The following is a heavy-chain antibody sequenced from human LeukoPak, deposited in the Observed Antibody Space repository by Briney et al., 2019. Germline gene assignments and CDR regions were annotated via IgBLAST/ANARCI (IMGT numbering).Heavy chain of an antibody. CDR1: GFTFSDHY. CDR3: ARVNYDYGDYGGSFDY. J-gene: IGHJ4*02. Sequence: PGGSLRLSCAASGFTFSDHYMDWVRQAPGKGLEWVANIKKDGSEKYYEDSVKGRFTISRDNAKNSLYLQMNSLRAEDTAVYYCARVNYDYGDYGGSFDYWGQGTMVTVSS. D-gene: IGHD4-17*01. V-gene: IGHV3-7*01. CDR2: IKKDGSEK.